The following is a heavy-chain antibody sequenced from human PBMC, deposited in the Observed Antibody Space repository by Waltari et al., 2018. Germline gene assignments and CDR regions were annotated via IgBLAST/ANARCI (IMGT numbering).Heavy chain of an antibody. CDR1: GTTFSDSS. V-gene: IGHV3-73*01. J-gene: IGHJ3*02. CDR3: TRSGLTTVAFDI. CDR2: IRSKGKNYAT. D-gene: IGHD4-17*01. Sequence: EVQLVESGGGLVQPGGSLKLSCAASGTTFSDSSIHWVRQAPGKGLEWVGRIRSKGKNYATFFAASVNGRFTISGDDSKNTAYLQMNSLMRRDTALYYCTRSGLTTVAFDIWGQGTMVTVSS.